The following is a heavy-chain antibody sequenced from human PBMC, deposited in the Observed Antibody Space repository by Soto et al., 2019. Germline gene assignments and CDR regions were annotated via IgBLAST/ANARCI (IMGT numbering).Heavy chain of an antibody. Sequence: GASVKVSCKASGYSFTNYGITWVRQAPGQGLEWMGWISAYNGDIKYSQKFQGRVTMTTDTSTNTAYLELRSLTSDDTAMYYCARVEDYFDSSGYAHWGQGTLVTVSS. J-gene: IGHJ4*02. D-gene: IGHD3-22*01. CDR1: GYSFTNYG. CDR3: ARVEDYFDSSGYAH. CDR2: ISAYNGDI. V-gene: IGHV1-18*04.